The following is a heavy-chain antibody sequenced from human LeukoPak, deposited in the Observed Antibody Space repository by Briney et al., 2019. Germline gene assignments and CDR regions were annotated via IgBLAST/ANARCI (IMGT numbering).Heavy chain of an antibody. CDR2: IYHSGST. CDR1: GGSISSSNW. D-gene: IGHD6-13*01. V-gene: IGHV4-4*02. CDR3: ARGIVAAAGTWDWFDP. Sequence: PSGTLSLTCAVSGGSISSSNWWSWVRQPPGKGLEWIGEIYHSGSTNYSPSLKSRVTISVDKSKNQFSLKLSSVTAADTAVYYCARGIVAAAGTWDWFDPWGQGTLVTVSS. J-gene: IGHJ5*02.